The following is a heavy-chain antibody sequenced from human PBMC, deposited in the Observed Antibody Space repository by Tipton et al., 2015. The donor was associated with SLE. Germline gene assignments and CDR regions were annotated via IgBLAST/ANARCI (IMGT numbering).Heavy chain of an antibody. CDR1: GFNFKNYN. J-gene: IGHJ3*02. CDR3: AREGVAGNDAFDI. D-gene: IGHD6-19*01. CDR2: ISSTSSHI. V-gene: IGHV3-21*01. Sequence: SLRLSCAASGFNFKNYNMNWVRQAPGEGLEWISSISSTSSHIYYADSVKGRVTISRDDAKNSLYLQMNSLRAEDTAVYYCAREGVAGNDAFDIWGQGTMVTVSS.